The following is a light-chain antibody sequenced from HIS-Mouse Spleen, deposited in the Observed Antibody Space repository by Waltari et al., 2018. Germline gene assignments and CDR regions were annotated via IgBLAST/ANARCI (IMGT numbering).Light chain of an antibody. J-gene: IGLJ3*02. CDR3: CSYAGSSTWV. Sequence: QSALTQPASVSGSPGQSITISCTGTSSDVGSSNLVSWYQQHPGKAPKLMSYERSKRPSGGANRFSGSKSGNTASLTISGLQAEDEADYYCCSYAGSSTWVFGGGTKLTVL. V-gene: IGLV2-23*01. CDR2: ERS. CDR1: SSDVGSSNL.